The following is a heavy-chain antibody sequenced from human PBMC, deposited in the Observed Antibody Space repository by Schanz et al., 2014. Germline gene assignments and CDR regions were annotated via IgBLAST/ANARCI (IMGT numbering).Heavy chain of an antibody. J-gene: IGHJ3*02. CDR1: GFSLDIFA. D-gene: IGHD2-21*01. CDR2: FNDGGVNK. CDR3: ARDGYSVVVISPTESFDI. Sequence: EVHLLESGGGLVEPGGSLRLSCATSGFSLDIFAVSWVRQAPGKGLEWVSSFNDGGVNKYYADSVKGRFTISRDNSKNTLYLQMNSLRAEDTAVYYCARDGYSVVVISPTESFDIWGQGTMVTVSP. V-gene: IGHV3-23*01.